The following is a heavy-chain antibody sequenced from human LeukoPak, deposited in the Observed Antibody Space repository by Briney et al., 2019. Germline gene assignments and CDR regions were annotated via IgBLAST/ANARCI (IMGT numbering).Heavy chain of an antibody. CDR3: ARELYPYYYYYYYMDV. CDR1: GYTFTSYG. Sequence: GASVKVSCKASGYTFTSYGISWVRQAPGQGLEWMGWISAHNGNTNYAQKLQGRVTMTTDTSTSTAYMELRSLRSDDTAVYYCARELYPYYYYYYYMDVWGKGTTVTVSS. J-gene: IGHJ6*03. V-gene: IGHV1-18*01. CDR2: ISAHNGNT.